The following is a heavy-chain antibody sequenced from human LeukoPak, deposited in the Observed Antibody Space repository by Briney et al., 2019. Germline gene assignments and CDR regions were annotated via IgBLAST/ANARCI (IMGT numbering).Heavy chain of an antibody. J-gene: IGHJ5*02. V-gene: IGHV5-51*01. D-gene: IGHD3-3*01. Sequence: GESLKISCKGSGYSFTSYWIGWVRQMPRKGLEWMGIIYPGDSDTRYSPSFQGQVTISADKSISTAYLQWSSLKASDTAMYYCARHAIFGVVKSWFDPWGQGTLVTVSS. CDR2: IYPGDSDT. CDR3: ARHAIFGVVKSWFDP. CDR1: GYSFTSYW.